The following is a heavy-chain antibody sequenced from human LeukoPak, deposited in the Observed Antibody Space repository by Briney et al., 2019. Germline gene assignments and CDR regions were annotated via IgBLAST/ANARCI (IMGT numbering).Heavy chain of an antibody. V-gene: IGHV3-48*04. CDR3: ARNFYETTGFYYDAFDI. J-gene: IGHJ3*02. CDR2: IRSSGSLI. CDR1: GFTFSGYN. D-gene: IGHD3-22*01. Sequence: GGSLRLSCAASGFTFSGYNMNWVCQAPGKGLEWVAFIRSSGSLIYYAESVKGRFTISRDNSRNSLYLQMNSLRVEDTAVYYCARNFYETTGFYYDAFDIWGQGTAVTVSS.